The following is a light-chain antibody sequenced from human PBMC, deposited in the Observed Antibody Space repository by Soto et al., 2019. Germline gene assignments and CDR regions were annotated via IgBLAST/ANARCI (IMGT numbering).Light chain of an antibody. CDR1: QGISDY. V-gene: IGKV1-27*01. J-gene: IGKJ4*01. Sequence: EIQMTQAASSLSASVGDRVTITCRASQGISDYLAWYQQRPGKVPKLLIYAASTLQSGVASRFSGSGSGTDFTLTISSLQPEDVATYYCQKYNSAPHTFGGGTKVDIK. CDR3: QKYNSAPHT. CDR2: AAS.